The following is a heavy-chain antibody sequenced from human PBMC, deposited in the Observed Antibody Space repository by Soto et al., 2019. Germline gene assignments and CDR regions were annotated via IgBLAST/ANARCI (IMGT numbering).Heavy chain of an antibody. J-gene: IGHJ6*02. D-gene: IGHD4-17*01. CDR2: IIPIFGTA. CDR3: VMTTVTHYYYYGMDV. V-gene: IGHV1-69*01. Sequence: QVQLVQSGAEVKKPGSSVKVSCTASGGTFSSYAISWVRQAPGQGLEWMGGIIPIFGTANYAQKFQGRVTITADESTSTAYMELSSLRSEDTAVYYCVMTTVTHYYYYGMDVWGQGTTVTVSS. CDR1: GGTFSSYA.